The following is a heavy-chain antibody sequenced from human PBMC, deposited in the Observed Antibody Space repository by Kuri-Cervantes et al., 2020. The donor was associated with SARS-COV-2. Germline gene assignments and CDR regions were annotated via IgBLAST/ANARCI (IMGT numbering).Heavy chain of an antibody. CDR2: ISSSSSTI. J-gene: IGHJ3*02. D-gene: IGHD3-3*01. V-gene: IGHV3-48*01. CDR1: GFTFSSYS. Sequence: GESLKISCAASGFTFSSYSMNWVRQAPGKGLEWVSYISSSSSTIYYADSVKGRFTISRDNAKNSLYLQMSSLRAEDTAVYYCARVSRITIFGVANDAFDIWGQGTMVTVSS. CDR3: ARVSRITIFGVANDAFDI.